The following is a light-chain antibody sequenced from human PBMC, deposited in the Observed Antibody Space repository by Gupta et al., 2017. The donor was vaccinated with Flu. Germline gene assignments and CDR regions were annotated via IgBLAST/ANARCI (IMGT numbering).Light chain of an antibody. J-gene: IGKJ2*01. V-gene: IGKV1-39*01. Sequence: DIQGTQSPSSLSASVGDRVIISCRASQYINNYLNWYQQKPGTAPKLLIYGASTLQRGVPSRFSGSGCGTDFTLVVSRLQPEDFATYYCQQSYHRTWPFGQGTKVEIE. CDR3: QQSYHRTWP. CDR2: GAS. CDR1: QYINNY.